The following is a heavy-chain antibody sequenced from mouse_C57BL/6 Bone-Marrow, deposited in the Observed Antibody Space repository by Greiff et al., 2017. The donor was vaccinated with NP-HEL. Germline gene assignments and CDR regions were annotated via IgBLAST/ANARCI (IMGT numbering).Heavy chain of an antibody. CDR3: ARERVYYYGSSYYFDY. Sequence: VQLKQPGAELVKPGASVKLSCKASGYTFTSYWMHWVKQRPGQGLEWIGMIHPNSGSTNYNEKFKSKATLTVDKSSSTAYMQLSSLTSEDSAVYYCARERVYYYGSSYYFDYWGQGTTLTVSS. CDR2: IHPNSGST. D-gene: IGHD1-1*01. V-gene: IGHV1-64*01. J-gene: IGHJ2*01. CDR1: GYTFTSYW.